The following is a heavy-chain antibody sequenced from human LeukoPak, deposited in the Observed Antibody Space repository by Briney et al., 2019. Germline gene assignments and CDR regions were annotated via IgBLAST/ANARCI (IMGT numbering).Heavy chain of an antibody. Sequence: HAGGSLRLSCAASGFTFSSDAMSWVRQAPGKGLEWVSAISGSGGSTYYADSVKGRFTISRDNSKNTLYLQMNSLRAEDTAVYYCAKGGYCSSTSCYVSRFDYWGQGTLVTVSS. CDR3: AKGGYCSSTSCYVSRFDY. D-gene: IGHD2-2*01. CDR2: ISGSGGST. V-gene: IGHV3-23*01. J-gene: IGHJ4*02. CDR1: GFTFSSDA.